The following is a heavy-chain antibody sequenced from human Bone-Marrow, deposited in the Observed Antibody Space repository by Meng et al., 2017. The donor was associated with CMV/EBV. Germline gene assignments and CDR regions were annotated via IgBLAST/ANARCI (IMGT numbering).Heavy chain of an antibody. D-gene: IGHD3-3*01. CDR3: AKERPYYDFWSGYSYYYGMDV. CDR1: GFTFSSYA. CDR2: ISGSGGST. V-gene: IGHV3-23*01. Sequence: GGSLRLPCAASGFTFSSYAMSWVRQAPGKGLEWVSAISGSGGSTYYADSVKGRFTISRDNSKNTLYLQMSSLRAEDTAVYYCAKERPYYDFWSGYSYYYGMDVWGQGTTVTVSS. J-gene: IGHJ6*02.